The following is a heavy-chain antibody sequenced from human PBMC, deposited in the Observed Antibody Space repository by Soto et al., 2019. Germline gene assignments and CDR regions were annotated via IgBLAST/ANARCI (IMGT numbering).Heavy chain of an antibody. CDR2: ISSSGATI. CDR1: GFTVSSYE. V-gene: IGHV3-48*03. Sequence: EVQLVESGGGLLQPGGSLRLSCVASGFTVSSYEMNWVRQAPGKGLEWVSYISSSGATIYYADSVKGRFTISRDDAKNSLYLQIKGLRGENTAVYYWARCIGHDYGGSLAGFFDLWGRGTLVTDSS. J-gene: IGHJ2*01. CDR3: ARCIGHDYGGSLAGFFDL. D-gene: IGHD4-17*01.